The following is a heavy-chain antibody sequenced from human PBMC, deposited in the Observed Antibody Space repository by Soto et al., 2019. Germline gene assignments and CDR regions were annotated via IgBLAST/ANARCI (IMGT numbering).Heavy chain of an antibody. V-gene: IGHV4-34*01. J-gene: IGHJ6*03. CDR2: INHSGST. D-gene: IGHD3-10*01. CDR3: ARGGSGSYPLYYYYYYMDV. Sequence: TENLTLTYAVNGWSFPVHYSGCILKPPGKGLEWIGEINHSGSTNYNPSLKSRVTISVDTSKNQFSLKLSSVTAADTAVYYCARGGSGSYPLYYYYYYMDVWGKGTTVS. CDR1: GWSFPVHY.